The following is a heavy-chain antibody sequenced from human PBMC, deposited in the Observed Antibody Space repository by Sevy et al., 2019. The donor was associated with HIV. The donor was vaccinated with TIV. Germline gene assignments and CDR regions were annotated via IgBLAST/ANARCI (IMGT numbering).Heavy chain of an antibody. D-gene: IGHD3-22*01. CDR2: IGSNNSTI. J-gene: IGHJ2*01. V-gene: IGHV3-11*01. CDR1: GFTFSDYY. Sequence: GSLRLSCAASGFTFSDYYMSWIRQAPGKGLEWVSSIGSNNSTIFYSDSMKGRFTISRDTTKNSLFLQMSSLRAEDTAVYYCARRYYDTSGYSPYWYFDLWGRGTLVTVSS. CDR3: ARRYYDTSGYSPYWYFDL.